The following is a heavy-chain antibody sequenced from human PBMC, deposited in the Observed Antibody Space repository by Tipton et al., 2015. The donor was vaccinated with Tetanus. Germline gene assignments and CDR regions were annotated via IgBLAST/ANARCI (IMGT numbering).Heavy chain of an antibody. Sequence: GSLRLSCEASGFVFTTYSMNWFRQAPGRRLEWVASVSSGSTYTKFPDSLRGRFTISRDDAKNSVYLQMISLRAEDTAVYSCARGMAEASNCGGDCYSDYWGQGTLVTVSS. CDR2: VSSGSTYT. CDR1: GFVFTTYS. J-gene: IGHJ4*02. CDR3: ARGMAEASNCGGDCYSDY. V-gene: IGHV3-21*01. D-gene: IGHD2-21*02.